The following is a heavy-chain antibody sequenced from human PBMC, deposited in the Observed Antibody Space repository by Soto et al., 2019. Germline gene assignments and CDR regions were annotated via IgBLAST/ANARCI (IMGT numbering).Heavy chain of an antibody. CDR2: ISGSGDST. J-gene: IGHJ5*01. D-gene: IGHD5-18*01. CDR3: AKAGVGGFRGWDTFNWFDS. Sequence: EVQLLESGGGLVQPGGSLRLSCAASGFIFRSYAMNWVRQAPGKGLERVSGISGSGDSTYYADAVKGRFTISRDNSKNTLFLQMNSLRDDDGAVYYCAKAGVGGFRGWDTFNWFDSWGQGILVNVSS. V-gene: IGHV3-23*01. CDR1: GFIFRSYA.